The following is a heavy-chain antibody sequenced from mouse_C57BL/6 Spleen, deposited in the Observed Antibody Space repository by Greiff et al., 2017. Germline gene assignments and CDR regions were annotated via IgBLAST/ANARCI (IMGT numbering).Heavy chain of an antibody. V-gene: IGHV2-2*01. CDR3: TRNTPLITTVVATDYYAMDY. CDR2: IWSGGST. CDR1: GFSLTSYG. J-gene: IGHJ4*01. D-gene: IGHD1-1*01. Sequence: QVQLQQSGPGLVQPSQSLSITCTVSGFSLTSYGVHWVRQSPGKGLEWLGVIWSGGSTDYNAAFISRLSISKDNSKSQVFFKMNSLQADDTAIYYCTRNTPLITTVVATDYYAMDYWGQGTSVTVSS.